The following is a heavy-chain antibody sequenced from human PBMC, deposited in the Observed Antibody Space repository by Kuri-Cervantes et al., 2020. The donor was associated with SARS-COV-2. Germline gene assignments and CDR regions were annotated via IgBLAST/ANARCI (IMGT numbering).Heavy chain of an antibody. Sequence: GESLKISCAASGFTFRSYAMSWVRQAPGKGLEWVSVIYSGGSSTYYADSVKGRFTISRDNPKNTLYLQMNSLRAEDTAVYYCAKDREVHDYGGSFDYWGQGTLVTVSS. V-gene: IGHV3-23*03. D-gene: IGHD4-17*01. CDR2: IYSGGSST. CDR1: GFTFRSYA. J-gene: IGHJ4*02. CDR3: AKDREVHDYGGSFDY.